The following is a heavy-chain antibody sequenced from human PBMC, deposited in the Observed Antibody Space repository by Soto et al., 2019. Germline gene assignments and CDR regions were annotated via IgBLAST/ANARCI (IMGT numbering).Heavy chain of an antibody. CDR2: INSDGNT. CDR1: GFTFSSYW. D-gene: IGHD3-16*01. Sequence: EVQLVESGGGLVQPGGSLRLSCAASGFTFSSYWMHWVRQAPGKGLMWVSRINSDGNTTYADSVKGRFTISRDNANTLSLQMNSLRAEDTAVYYCTTGGDWFDPWGQGTLVTVSS. CDR3: TTGGDWFDP. J-gene: IGHJ5*02. V-gene: IGHV3-74*02.